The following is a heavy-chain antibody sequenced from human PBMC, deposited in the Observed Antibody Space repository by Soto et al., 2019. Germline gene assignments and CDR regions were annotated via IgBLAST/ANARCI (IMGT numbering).Heavy chain of an antibody. CDR1: GGSISRGNYY. CDR3: ARGRLVPAVNFDY. V-gene: IGHV4-30-2*01. CDR2: IYHSGTS. Sequence: KPSETLSLTCTVSGGSISRGNYYWSWIRQPPGKGLEWIGYIYHSGTSFYNPSLKSRVTISVDGSKNQFSLKVNSVTAADTAVYYCARGRLVPAVNFDYWGLGTLVTSPQ. J-gene: IGHJ4*02. D-gene: IGHD2-2*01.